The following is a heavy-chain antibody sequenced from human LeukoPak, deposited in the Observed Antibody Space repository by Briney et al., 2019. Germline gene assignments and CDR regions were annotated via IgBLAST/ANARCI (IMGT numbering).Heavy chain of an antibody. D-gene: IGHD4/OR15-4a*01. J-gene: IGHJ1*01. V-gene: IGHV3-30-3*01. CDR2: MSYDGSTK. CDR3: VRIAGATFH. CDR1: GLTFSDYV. Sequence: PGRSLRLSCEASGLTFSDYVIHWVRQAGGKGLEWVALMSYDGSTKSYANSVKGRFSVSRDNAINSLYLQMNSLRVEDTAVYYCVRIAGATFHWGQGTLVTVSS.